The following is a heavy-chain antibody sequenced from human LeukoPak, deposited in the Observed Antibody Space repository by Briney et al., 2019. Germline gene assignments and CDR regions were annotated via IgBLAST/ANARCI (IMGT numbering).Heavy chain of an antibody. D-gene: IGHD3-22*01. CDR3: ARDRVLSALNYYDSSGYYGGLNWFDP. CDR1: GYTFTGYY. J-gene: IGHJ5*02. Sequence: ASVKVSCKASGYTFTGYYMHWVRQAPGQGLEWMGWINPNRGGTNYAQKFQGRVTMTRDTSISTDYMELSRLRSDDTAVYYCARDRVLSALNYYDSSGYYGGLNWFDPWGQGTLVTVSP. V-gene: IGHV1-2*02. CDR2: INPNRGGT.